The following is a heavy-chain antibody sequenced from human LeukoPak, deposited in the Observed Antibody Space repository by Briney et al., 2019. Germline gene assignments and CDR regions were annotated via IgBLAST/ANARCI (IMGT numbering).Heavy chain of an antibody. CDR1: GFTFSTYT. CDR2: ITSAGNFI. V-gene: IGHV3-21*01. J-gene: IGHJ4*02. Sequence: GGSLRLSCAASGFTFSTYTMIWVRQAPGKGLEWVSSITSAGNFIYYADSLRGRFTVSRDNAKNSLYLQMNRLRAKDTAMYYCARDLWDHWGQGTLVTVSS. CDR3: ARDLWDH.